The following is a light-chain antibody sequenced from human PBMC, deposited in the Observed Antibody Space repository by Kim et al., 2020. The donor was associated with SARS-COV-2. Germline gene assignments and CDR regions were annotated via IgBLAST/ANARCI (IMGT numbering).Light chain of an antibody. CDR3: HQYNSYPLT. Sequence: SVDASVTITGRASPGISNCLAWFQQKPGQAPKSLIYAASSLQSGVRSKFSGSGSGTDFTLTISSLQPEDFATYYCHQYNSYPLTFGGGTKVDIK. J-gene: IGKJ4*01. CDR1: PGISNC. V-gene: IGKV1-16*02. CDR2: AAS.